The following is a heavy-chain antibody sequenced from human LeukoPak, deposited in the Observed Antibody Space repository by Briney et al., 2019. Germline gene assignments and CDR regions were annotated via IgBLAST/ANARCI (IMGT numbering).Heavy chain of an antibody. CDR1: GFTFSSYG. V-gene: IGHV3-30-3*01. J-gene: IGHJ4*02. CDR2: ISHDGINK. CDR3: SRDGGNGYNDIDY. D-gene: IGHD5-24*01. Sequence: GRSLRLSCAASGFTFSSYGMHWVRQAPGKRLESVAVISHDGINKYYAGSVKGRFTISRDNSQNTLYLQMNSLRAEDTAVYFCSRDGGNGYNDIDYWGQGTLVTVSS.